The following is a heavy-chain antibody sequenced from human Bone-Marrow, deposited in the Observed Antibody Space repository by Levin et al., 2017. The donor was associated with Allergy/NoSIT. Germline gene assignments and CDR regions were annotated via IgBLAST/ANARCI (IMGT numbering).Heavy chain of an antibody. J-gene: IGHJ4*02. V-gene: IGHV1-18*01. Sequence: PGESLKISCKASGYSFPTYGIVWVRQAPGQGLEWMGWTSAYNGNTKYAQKFQGRVTMTTDTSTSTAYMELKSLRSEDTAMYYCARDQWEKHMVASTPDNWGQGTLVTVSS. D-gene: IGHD1-26*01. CDR1: GYSFPTYG. CDR2: TSAYNGNT. CDR3: ARDQWEKHMVASTPDN.